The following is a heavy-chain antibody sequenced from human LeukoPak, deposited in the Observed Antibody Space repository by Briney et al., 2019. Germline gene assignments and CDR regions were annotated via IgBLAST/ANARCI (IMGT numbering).Heavy chain of an antibody. J-gene: IGHJ4*02. CDR2: IYYSGST. Sequence: SQTLSLTCTVSGGSISSGGYYWSWIRQHPGKGLEWVGYIYYSGSTYYNPSLKSRVTISVDTSKNQFSLKLSSVTAADTAVYYCARAQYYYDSSGYYPYYFDYWGQGTLVTVSS. V-gene: IGHV4-31*03. CDR3: ARAQYYYDSSGYYPYYFDY. CDR1: GGSISSGGYY. D-gene: IGHD3-22*01.